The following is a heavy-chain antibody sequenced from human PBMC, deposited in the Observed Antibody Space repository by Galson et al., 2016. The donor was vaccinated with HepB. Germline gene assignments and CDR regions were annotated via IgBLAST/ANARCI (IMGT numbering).Heavy chain of an antibody. J-gene: IGHJ3*02. CDR1: GGSISSDDYN. Sequence: TLSLTCTVSGGSISSDDYNWSWLRQPAGKGLEWIGRVFSSGTTHYNPSLKSRVTVSVDPSKTQFSLKLSSVTAADTAVYFCARDYGAYAKASFDIWGQWTMVTVSS. V-gene: IGHV4-61*02. CDR3: ARDYGAYAKASFDI. D-gene: IGHD4-17*01. CDR2: VFSSGTT.